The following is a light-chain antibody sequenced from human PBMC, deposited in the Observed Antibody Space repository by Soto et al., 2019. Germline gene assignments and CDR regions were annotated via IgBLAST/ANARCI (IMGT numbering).Light chain of an antibody. CDR1: QAIRTA. CDR3: LLDFRYFWA. J-gene: IGKJ1*01. Sequence: AIQLTQSPSSLYASVGDRVTITCRASQAIRTALGWYQQKPGKVPKLLIYAASILQSGVPSRFSGSGSGTEFTLTISRLQPEDFATYYCLLDFRYFWAFGQGTKVEIK. V-gene: IGKV1-6*01. CDR2: AAS.